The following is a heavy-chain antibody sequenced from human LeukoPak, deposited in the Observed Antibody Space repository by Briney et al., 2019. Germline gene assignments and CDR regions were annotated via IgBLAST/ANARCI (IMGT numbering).Heavy chain of an antibody. V-gene: IGHV5-51*01. D-gene: IGHD3-9*01. CDR3: ARQADYNIVTGYYKGHLDY. CDR2: IYPGDSDT. J-gene: IGHJ4*02. Sequence: GESLKISCKGSGSSFTTYWIAWVRQVPGKGLEWMGIIYPGDSDTRSSPSFQGQVTISADKYINTAYPHWSSLKASDTAMYYCARQADYNIVTGYYKGHLDYWGQGTLVTVSS. CDR1: GSSFTTYW.